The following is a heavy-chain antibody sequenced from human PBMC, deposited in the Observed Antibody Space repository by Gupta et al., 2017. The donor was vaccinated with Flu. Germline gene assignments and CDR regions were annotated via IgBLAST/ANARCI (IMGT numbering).Heavy chain of an antibody. V-gene: IGHV3-48*03. CDR2: SSSRGNTM. CDR1: GFIFSTYE. D-gene: IGHD3-9*01. CDR3: ASHIRHFEPYFYAMDV. J-gene: IGHJ6*02. Sequence: EVQLVESGGGLVQPGGSLRLSCAGSGFIFSTYEMHWVRRAPGKGLEWISYSSSRGNTMYYAAAVRGRFTISRDNARNTLYLQMNSLRAEDTAVYHCASHIRHFEPYFYAMDVWGQGTTSTIS.